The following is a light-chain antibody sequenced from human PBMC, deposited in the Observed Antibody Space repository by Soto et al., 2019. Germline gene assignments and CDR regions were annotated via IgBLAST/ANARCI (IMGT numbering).Light chain of an antibody. Sequence: QSVLTQSPSASASLGASVKFTCTLTSGYSTYAIAWHQQQPEMGPRYLMKVNSDGSYSKGDGIPDRFSGSSSGAERYLTISSLLSEDEADYYCQTWGTGDWVFGGGTKLTVL. CDR2: VNSDGSY. J-gene: IGLJ3*02. V-gene: IGLV4-69*01. CDR3: QTWGTGDWV. CDR1: SGYSTYA.